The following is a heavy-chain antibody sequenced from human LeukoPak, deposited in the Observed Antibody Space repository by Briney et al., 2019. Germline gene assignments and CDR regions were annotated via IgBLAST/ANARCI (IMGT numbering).Heavy chain of an antibody. CDR1: GYTFTSYD. CDR2: MNPNSGNT. D-gene: IGHD4-17*01. Sequence: ASVKVSCKASGYTFTSYDINWVRQATGQGLEWMGWMNPNSGNTGYAQKFQGRVTMTRNTSISTAYMELSSLRSEDTAVYYCARGPLDPYDYGGYFYDYWGQGTLVTVSS. CDR3: ARGPLDPYDYGGYFYDY. J-gene: IGHJ4*02. V-gene: IGHV1-8*01.